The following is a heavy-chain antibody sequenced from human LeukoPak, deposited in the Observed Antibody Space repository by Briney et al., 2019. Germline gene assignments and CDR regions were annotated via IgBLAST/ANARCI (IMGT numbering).Heavy chain of an antibody. Sequence: GGSLRLSCAASGFSFSSYAMHWVRQAPGEGLEYASAISSYGGSTYYANSVKGRFTISRDNSKNTLYLQMGSLRAEDMAVYYCAREYTSGSLDSWGQGTLVTVSS. CDR2: ISSYGGST. V-gene: IGHV3-64*01. J-gene: IGHJ4*02. CDR3: AREYTSGSLDS. D-gene: IGHD6-19*01. CDR1: GFSFSSYA.